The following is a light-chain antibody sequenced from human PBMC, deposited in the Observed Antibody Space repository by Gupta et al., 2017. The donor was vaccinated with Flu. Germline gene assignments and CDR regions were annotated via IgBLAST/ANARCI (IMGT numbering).Light chain of an antibody. Sequence: GDRVTITCRASQSVNRWLAWYQQKPGKAPKLLIYKASTLQDGVPSRFGGTGSGTEFTLTINNLQPDDFATYYCQQTQSYSGSSFGQGTK. CDR2: KAS. J-gene: IGKJ2*01. V-gene: IGKV1-5*03. CDR3: QQTQSYSGSS. CDR1: QSVNRW.